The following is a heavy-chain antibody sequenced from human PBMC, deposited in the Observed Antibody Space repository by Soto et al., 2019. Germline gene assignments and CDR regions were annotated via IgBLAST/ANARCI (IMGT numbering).Heavy chain of an antibody. CDR3: ARGWGKSFGVNYF. J-gene: IGHJ4*02. D-gene: IGHD2-8*01. Sequence: VKVSCKASGYTFNTFGITWVRQAPGQGLEWMGCVSGYSDKRDYSRKLQDRITLTADPSTTTSYMELRSLTSDDTAVYYCARGWGKSFGVNYFCARGTLVTVSS. CDR1: GYTFNTFG. V-gene: IGHV1-18*01. CDR2: VSGYSDKR.